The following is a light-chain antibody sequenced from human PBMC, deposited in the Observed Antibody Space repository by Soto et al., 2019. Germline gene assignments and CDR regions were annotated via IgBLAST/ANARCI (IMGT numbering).Light chain of an antibody. CDR3: QQYQSYFLT. CDR1: QSISRS. Sequence: DIQMTQSPSTLSASVGDRVTITCRASQSISRSLAWYQQKSGKAPKLLIYDASSLESGVPSRFSGSGFGTEFTLPVSGLQPDDFATCYCQQYQSYFLTFGPGTTVDMK. V-gene: IGKV1-5*01. J-gene: IGKJ3*01. CDR2: DAS.